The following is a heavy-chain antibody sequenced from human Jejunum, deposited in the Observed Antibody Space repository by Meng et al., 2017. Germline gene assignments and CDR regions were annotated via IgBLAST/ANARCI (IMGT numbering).Heavy chain of an antibody. CDR3: AAVCFSCFDDFDF. J-gene: IGHJ3*01. D-gene: IGHD2-21*01. V-gene: IGHV1-2*02. Sequence: ASVKVSCKASGYTFPGYYMHWIRQAPGQGLEWMGWINPNTGGIEYAQNFQGRVTMTRDTSINTAYMELNRLTSDDTAVYYCAAVCFSCFDDFDFWGQGTMVTVSS. CDR1: GYTFPGYY. CDR2: INPNTGGI.